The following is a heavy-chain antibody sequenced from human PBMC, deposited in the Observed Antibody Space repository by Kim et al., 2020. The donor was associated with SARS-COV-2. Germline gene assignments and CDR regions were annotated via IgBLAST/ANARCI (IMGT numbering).Heavy chain of an antibody. J-gene: IGHJ4*02. V-gene: IGHV3-11*06. CDR1: GFTFSDYY. D-gene: IGHD4-17*01. CDR3: ARDVPYYGDYTARPETYFDY. CDR2: ISSSSSYT. Sequence: GGSLRLSCAASGFTFSDYYMSWIRQAPGKGLEWVSYISSSSSYTNYADSVKGRFTISRDNAKNSLYLQMNSLRAEDTAVYYCARDVPYYGDYTARPETYFDYWGQGTLVTVSS.